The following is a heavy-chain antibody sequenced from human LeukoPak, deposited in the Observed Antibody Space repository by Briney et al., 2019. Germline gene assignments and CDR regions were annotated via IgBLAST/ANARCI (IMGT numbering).Heavy chain of an antibody. CDR1: GGSISSYY. Sequence: SETLSLTCTVSGGSISSYYWSWIRQPAGKGLEWIGYIYYSGSTNYNPSLKSRVTISVGTSKNQFSLKLSSVTAADTAVYYCARKNYYDIDYWGQGTLVTVSS. J-gene: IGHJ4*02. D-gene: IGHD3-22*01. CDR3: ARKNYYDIDY. CDR2: IYYSGST. V-gene: IGHV4-59*01.